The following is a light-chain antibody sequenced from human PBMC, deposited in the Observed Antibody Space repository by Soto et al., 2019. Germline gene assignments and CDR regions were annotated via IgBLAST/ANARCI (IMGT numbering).Light chain of an antibody. Sequence: EIVLTQSPGTLSLSPGERATLSCRASQSVSSSYLAWYQQKPGQAPRLLIYGASSRATGIPDRFSGSGSGTDFTLTIGRLEPEDFAVYYCQQYGSSLFGGG. V-gene: IGKV3-20*01. CDR3: QQYGSSL. CDR1: QSVSSSY. CDR2: GAS. J-gene: IGKJ4*01.